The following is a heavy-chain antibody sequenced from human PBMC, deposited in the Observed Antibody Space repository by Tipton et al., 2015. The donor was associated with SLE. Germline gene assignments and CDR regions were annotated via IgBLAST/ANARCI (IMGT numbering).Heavy chain of an antibody. CDR3: ARRGLYYDIDY. Sequence: LRLSCTVSGGSISSDNYWGWIRQPPGKGLEWIGSVYHSGSTYYNPSLKSRVTISVDTSKNQFSLKLNSVTAADTAVYYCARRGLYYDIDYWGQGTLVTVSS. V-gene: IGHV4-38-2*02. CDR1: GGSISSDNY. D-gene: IGHD1-26*01. CDR2: VYHSGST. J-gene: IGHJ4*02.